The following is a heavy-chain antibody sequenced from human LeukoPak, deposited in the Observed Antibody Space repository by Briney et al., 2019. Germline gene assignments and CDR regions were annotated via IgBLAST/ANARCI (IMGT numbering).Heavy chain of an antibody. Sequence: SETLSLTCTVTGDSISNDHYFWGRIRQPPGKGLEWIGNIYYNGNTDYNSSLKSRLTISIDTSRNQFSLIVTSVTAADTAVYYCASLHVKPPRWYYFDYWGQGTLVTVSS. CDR2: IYYNGNT. D-gene: IGHD2-15*01. CDR1: GDSISNDHYF. CDR3: ASLHVKPPRWYYFDY. V-gene: IGHV4-39*07. J-gene: IGHJ4*02.